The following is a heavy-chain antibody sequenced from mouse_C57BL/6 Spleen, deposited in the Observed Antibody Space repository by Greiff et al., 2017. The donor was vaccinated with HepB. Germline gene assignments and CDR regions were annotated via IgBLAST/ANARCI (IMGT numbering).Heavy chain of an antibody. Sequence: EVQLQESGPVLVKPGASVKMSCKASGYTFTDYYMNWVKQSHGKSLEWIGVINPYNGGTSYNQKFKGKATLTVDKSSSTAYMELNSLTSEDSAVYYCARGLRYFDVWGTGTTVTVSS. J-gene: IGHJ1*03. CDR1: GYTFTDYY. CDR3: ARGLRYFDV. CDR2: INPYNGGT. V-gene: IGHV1-19*01.